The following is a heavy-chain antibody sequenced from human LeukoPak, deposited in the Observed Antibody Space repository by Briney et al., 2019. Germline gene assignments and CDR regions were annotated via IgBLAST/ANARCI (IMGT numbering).Heavy chain of an antibody. D-gene: IGHD3-10*01. J-gene: IGHJ4*02. Sequence: GGPLRLSCAASGFTFSNCEMNWVRQAPGKGLEWLSYISNSGSSKYYADSVRGRFTISRDNAKNSLYLQMNSLRAEDTAVYYCARARVPGELNYWGQGTLVTVSS. V-gene: IGHV3-48*03. CDR3: ARARVPGELNY. CDR1: GFTFSNCE. CDR2: ISNSGSSK.